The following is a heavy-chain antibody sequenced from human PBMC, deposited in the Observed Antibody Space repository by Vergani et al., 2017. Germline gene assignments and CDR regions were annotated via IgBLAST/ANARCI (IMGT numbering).Heavy chain of an antibody. CDR3: AKACDSSGWESFDY. D-gene: IGHD3-22*01. Sequence: QVQLVESGGGVVQPGRSLRLSCAASGFTFSSYGIHWVRQAPGKGLEWVAVISYDGSNKYYADSVKGRFTISRDNSKNTLYLQMNSLRAEDTAVYYCAKACDSSGWESFDYWGQGTLVTVSS. CDR2: ISYDGSNK. CDR1: GFTFSSYG. V-gene: IGHV3-30*18. J-gene: IGHJ4*02.